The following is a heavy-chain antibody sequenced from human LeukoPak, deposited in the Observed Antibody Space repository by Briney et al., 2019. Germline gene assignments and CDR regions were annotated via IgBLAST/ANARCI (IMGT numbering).Heavy chain of an antibody. CDR2: INGDGSTT. CDR3: ATVRSGSWDWFDP. D-gene: IGHD3-10*01. J-gene: IGHJ5*02. Sequence: GGSLRLSCAASGFTFRSYWMHWVRQAPGKGLVWVSRINGDGSTTTYVDSVKGRFTVYRDNAKNTVYLQMNSLRVEDTAVYYCATVRSGSWDWFDPWGQGTLVTVSS. CDR1: GFTFRSYW. V-gene: IGHV3-74*01.